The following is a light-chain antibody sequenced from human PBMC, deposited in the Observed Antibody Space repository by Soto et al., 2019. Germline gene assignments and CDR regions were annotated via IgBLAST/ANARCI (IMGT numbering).Light chain of an antibody. J-gene: IGKJ1*01. CDR3: QQYGSS. Sequence: EIVLTQSPGTLSLSPGERATLSCRASQSVSSSYLAWYQQKPGQAPRLLIYGASSRATGIPDRFSGSGSGTDFTLTISRLESEDLAVYYCQQYGSSFGQGTKVEIK. V-gene: IGKV3-20*01. CDR2: GAS. CDR1: QSVSSSY.